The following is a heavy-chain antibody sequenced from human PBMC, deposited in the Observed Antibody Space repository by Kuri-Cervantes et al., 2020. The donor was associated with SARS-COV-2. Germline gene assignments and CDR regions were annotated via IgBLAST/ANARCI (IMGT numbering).Heavy chain of an antibody. Sequence: GESLKISCAASGFTFSSYGMHWVRQAPGKGLEWVAVISYDGSNKYYADSVKGRFTISRDNSKNTLYLQMNSLRAEDTAVYYCARGFLGYDFWSGYDYWGQGTLVTVSS. D-gene: IGHD3-3*01. V-gene: IGHV3-30*03. CDR1: GFTFSSYG. J-gene: IGHJ4*02. CDR2: ISYDGSNK. CDR3: ARGFLGYDFWSGYDY.